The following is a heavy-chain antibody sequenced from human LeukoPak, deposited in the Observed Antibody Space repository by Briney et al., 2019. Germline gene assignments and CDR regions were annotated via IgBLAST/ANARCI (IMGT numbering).Heavy chain of an antibody. CDR2: IRYDGSNK. Sequence: GGSLRLSCAASGFTFSSYGIHWVRQAPGKGLEWVASIRYDGSNKYYTDSVKGRFSISRDNSKNTLYLQVNGLRTEDTAVYYCAKDRLLNCRGDCYIFDYWGQGTVVTVSS. CDR1: GFTFSSYG. V-gene: IGHV3-30*02. CDR3: AKDRLLNCRGDCYIFDY. D-gene: IGHD2-21*02. J-gene: IGHJ4*02.